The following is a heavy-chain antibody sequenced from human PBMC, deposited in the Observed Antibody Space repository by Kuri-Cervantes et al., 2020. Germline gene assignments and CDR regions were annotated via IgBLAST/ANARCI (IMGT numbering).Heavy chain of an antibody. D-gene: IGHD2-2*01. CDR3: ASREAIDWGAVIPAAFDAFDI. Sequence: GESLKISCAASGFTFSSYSMNWVRQAPGKGLEWVSSISSSSSYIYYADSVKGRFTISRDNAKNSLYLQMNSLRAEDTAVYYCASREAIDWGAVIPAAFDAFDIWGQGTVVTVSS. V-gene: IGHV3-21*04. CDR2: ISSSSSYI. CDR1: GFTFSSYS. J-gene: IGHJ3*02.